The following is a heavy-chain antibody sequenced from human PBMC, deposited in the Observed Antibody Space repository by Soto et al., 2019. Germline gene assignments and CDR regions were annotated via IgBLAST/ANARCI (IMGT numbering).Heavy chain of an antibody. J-gene: IGHJ6*02. CDR3: ANHIIPRPPDYCYGMDV. Sequence: GGSLRLSCAASGFTFSTFPMSWVRQAPGKGLEWVSAIGDSGSGTYYADSVKGRFTISRDNSKNTLYLQMNSLRAEDTALYYCANHIIPRPPDYCYGMDVWGQGTTVTVSS. V-gene: IGHV3-23*01. D-gene: IGHD3-3*01. CDR1: GFTFSTFP. CDR2: IGDSGSGT.